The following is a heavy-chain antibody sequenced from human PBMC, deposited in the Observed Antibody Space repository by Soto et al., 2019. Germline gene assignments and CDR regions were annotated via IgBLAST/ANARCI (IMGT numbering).Heavy chain of an antibody. CDR2: ISSGGDHS. D-gene: IGHD2-2*01. CDR1: GFTFSSYE. J-gene: IGHJ4*02. Sequence: PGGSLRLSCAAAGFTFSSYEMNWVRQAPGKTLEWVSYISSGGDHSHYADSAKGRFTSSRDTAENSLSLQMNSLRVEDSAFYYCARVYCSPTTCQVQAFDSWGQGTLVTVSS. V-gene: IGHV3-48*03. CDR3: ARVYCSPTTCQVQAFDS.